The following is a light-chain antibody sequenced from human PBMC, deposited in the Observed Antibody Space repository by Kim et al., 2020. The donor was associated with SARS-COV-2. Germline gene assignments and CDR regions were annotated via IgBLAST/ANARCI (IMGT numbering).Light chain of an antibody. Sequence: SYELTQPPSVSVAPGKTARITCGGNNIGSKSVHWYQQKPGQAPVLVIYYDSDRPSGIPERFSGSNSGNTATLTIIRVEAGDEADYSCQVWDSSSDHPVFG. CDR2: YDS. J-gene: IGLJ3*02. CDR3: QVWDSSSDHPV. CDR1: NIGSKS. V-gene: IGLV3-21*04.